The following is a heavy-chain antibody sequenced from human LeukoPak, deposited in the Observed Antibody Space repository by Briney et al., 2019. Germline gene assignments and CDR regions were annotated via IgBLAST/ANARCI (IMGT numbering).Heavy chain of an antibody. J-gene: IGHJ4*02. CDR1: GFTFDDYA. CDR3: ARTPTFGGVIVIPYYFDY. D-gene: IGHD3-16*02. CDR2: ISWNSGSI. V-gene: IGHV3-9*01. Sequence: PGRSLRLSCAASGFTFDDYAMHWVRQAPGKGLEWVSGISWNSGSIGYADSVKGRFTISRDNAKNSLYLQMNRLRAEDTALYYCARTPTFGGVIVIPYYFDYWGQGTLVTVSS.